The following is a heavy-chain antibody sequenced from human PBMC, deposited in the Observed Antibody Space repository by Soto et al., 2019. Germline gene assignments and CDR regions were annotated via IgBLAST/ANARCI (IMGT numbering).Heavy chain of an antibody. D-gene: IGHD3-9*01. V-gene: IGHV4-4*07. CDR1: SDSISGLY. Sequence: TSETLSLACPVSSDSISGLYWTWIRQPAGKGRGWIGRIYSSGETNYNPSLTGRVIMSLDTSKNQFSLKLTSVTAADTAVYYCAIGYQCKSYFGCFAWLDYWGQGTLVTVSS. J-gene: IGHJ4*02. CDR3: AIGYQCKSYFGCFAWLDY. CDR2: IYSSGET.